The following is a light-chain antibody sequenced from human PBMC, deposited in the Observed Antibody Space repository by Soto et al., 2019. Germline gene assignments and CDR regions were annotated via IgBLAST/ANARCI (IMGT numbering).Light chain of an antibody. CDR2: EVT. CDR1: SSDVGGYSY. CDR3: SSYAGNNNLF. V-gene: IGLV2-8*01. J-gene: IGLJ2*01. Sequence: QSALTQPPSASGSPGQSVAISCTGTSSDVGGYSYVSWYQQHPGKAPKLIIYEVTKRPSGIPDRLSGSKSDNTASLTVSGLQPEDEAHYYCSSYAGNNNLFFGGGTQLTVL.